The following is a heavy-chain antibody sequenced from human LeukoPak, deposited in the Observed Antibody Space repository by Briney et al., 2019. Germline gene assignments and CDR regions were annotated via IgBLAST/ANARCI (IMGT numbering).Heavy chain of an antibody. J-gene: IGHJ4*02. CDR1: GFTFSNAW. CDR3: TPHYGSGSSGYFDY. CDR2: IKSKTDGGTT. D-gene: IGHD3-10*01. V-gene: IGHV3-15*01. Sequence: PGGSLRLSCAASGFTFSNAWMSWVRQAPGKGLEWVGRIKSKTDGGTTDYAAPVKGRFTISRDDSKNTLYLQMNSLKTEDTAVYYCTPHYGSGSSGYFDYWGQGTLVTVSS.